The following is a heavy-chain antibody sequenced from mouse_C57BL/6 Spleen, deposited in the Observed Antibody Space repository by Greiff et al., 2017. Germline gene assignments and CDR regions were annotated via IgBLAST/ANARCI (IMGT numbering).Heavy chain of an antibody. V-gene: IGHV1-69*01. CDR2: IAPSDSYT. D-gene: IGHD2-5*01. CDR3: ATYYSNYVWIAY. CDR1: GYTFTSYW. J-gene: IGHJ3*01. Sequence: QVQLQQPGAELVMPGASVKLSCKASGYTFTSYWMHWVKQRPGQGLEWIGEIAPSDSYTNSNQKFKGKSTLTVDKSSSTAYMQLSSLTSEDSAVYYCATYYSNYVWIAYWGQGTLVTVSA.